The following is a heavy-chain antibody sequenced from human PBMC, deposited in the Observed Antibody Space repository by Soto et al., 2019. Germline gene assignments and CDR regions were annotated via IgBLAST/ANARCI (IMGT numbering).Heavy chain of an antibody. CDR1: GDSISSSSYH. CDR3: ASTRLVATSVWY. Sequence: KTSETLSLTXSVSGDSISSSSYHWGWIRQPPGKGLEWIGTISYSGNTYYKSSLKSRVTISVDTSKNQFSLKLSSVTAADTAVYYCASTRLVATSVWYWGQGTLVTVSS. CDR2: ISYSGNT. D-gene: IGHD5-12*01. V-gene: IGHV4-39*01. J-gene: IGHJ4*02.